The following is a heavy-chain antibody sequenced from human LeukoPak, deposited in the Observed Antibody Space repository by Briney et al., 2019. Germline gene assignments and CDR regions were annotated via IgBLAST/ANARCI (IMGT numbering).Heavy chain of an antibody. CDR2: IYTSGST. V-gene: IGHV4-61*02. D-gene: IGHD6-19*01. J-gene: IGHJ5*02. CDR3: ARDREQWPNYWFDP. CDR1: GGSISSGSYY. Sequence: SETLSLTCTVSGGSISSGSYYWSWIRQPAGKGLEWIGRIYTSGSTNYNPSLKSRVTISVDTSKNQFSLKLSSVTAADTAVYYCARDREQWPNYWFDPWGQGTLVTVSS.